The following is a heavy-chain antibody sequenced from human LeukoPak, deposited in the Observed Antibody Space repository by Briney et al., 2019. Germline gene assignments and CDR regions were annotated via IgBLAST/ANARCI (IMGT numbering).Heavy chain of an antibody. Sequence: SLRLSCAASGFTFDDYAMHWVRQAPGKGLEWVSGISWNSGSIGYADSVKGRFTISRDNAKNSLYLQMNSLRAEDTALYYCAKDMAGRSNRAFDIWGQGTMVTVSS. CDR1: GFTFDDYA. J-gene: IGHJ3*02. V-gene: IGHV3-9*01. CDR2: ISWNSGSI. D-gene: IGHD1-14*01. CDR3: AKDMAGRSNRAFDI.